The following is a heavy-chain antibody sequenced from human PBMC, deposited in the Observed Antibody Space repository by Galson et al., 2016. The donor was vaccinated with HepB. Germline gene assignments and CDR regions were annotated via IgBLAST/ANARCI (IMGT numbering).Heavy chain of an antibody. CDR3: TRGDGFWAGWTY. Sequence: SVKVSCKASGYTFTTYNIHWVRLAPGQGLEWMGIINPSGGSPNYAQKFQGRVTLTSDTSTSTVYMQLGSLRSDDTAVYYCTRGDGFWAGWTYCGQGTLVTVSS. CDR1: GYTFTTYN. V-gene: IGHV1-46*03. CDR2: INPSGGSP. D-gene: IGHD3/OR15-3a*01. J-gene: IGHJ4*02.